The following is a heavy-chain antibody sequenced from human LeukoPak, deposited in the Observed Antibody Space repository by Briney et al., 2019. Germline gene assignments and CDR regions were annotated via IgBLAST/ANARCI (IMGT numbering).Heavy chain of an antibody. Sequence: PGGSLRLSCAAAGFTFSKTWMSWVRQAPGKGLAWVASINEDGSEKQYVDSVKGRVTISRDNAKNSLYLQMNSLRAEDTAVYYCARDRSIAARFHYWGQGTLVTVSS. CDR1: GFTFSKTW. CDR3: ARDRSIAARFHY. J-gene: IGHJ4*02. CDR2: INEDGSEK. D-gene: IGHD6-6*01. V-gene: IGHV3-7*01.